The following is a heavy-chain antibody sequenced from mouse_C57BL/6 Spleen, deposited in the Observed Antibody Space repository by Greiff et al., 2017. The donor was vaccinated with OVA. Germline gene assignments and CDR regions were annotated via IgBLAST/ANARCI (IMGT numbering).Heavy chain of an antibody. CDR3: AGAYYGNDGRFAY. D-gene: IGHD2-9*01. CDR1: GFNIKDYY. J-gene: IGHJ3*01. Sequence: EVKLQESGAELVKPGASVKLSCTASGFNIKDYYMHWVKQRTEQGLEWIGRIDPEGGETKYAPQFQGKATITADTSSNTAYLQLSSLTSEDTAVYYCAGAYYGNDGRFAYWGQGTLVTVSA. V-gene: IGHV14-2*01. CDR2: IDPEGGET.